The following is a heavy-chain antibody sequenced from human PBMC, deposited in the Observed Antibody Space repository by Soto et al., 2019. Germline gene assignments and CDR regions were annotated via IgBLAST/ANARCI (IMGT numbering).Heavy chain of an antibody. CDR3: ARLWGSGYYFDN. D-gene: IGHD2-21*01. CDR1: GYTFTGYY. V-gene: IGHV1-2*04. CDR2: INPNSGDT. Sequence: GASVKVSCKASGYTFTGYYIHWVRQAPGQGLEWMGWINPNSGDTNYAQKFQGWVSMTRDTSVSTTYMELSTLKSDDTAVYYCARLWGSGYYFDNWGQGALVTVSS. J-gene: IGHJ4*02.